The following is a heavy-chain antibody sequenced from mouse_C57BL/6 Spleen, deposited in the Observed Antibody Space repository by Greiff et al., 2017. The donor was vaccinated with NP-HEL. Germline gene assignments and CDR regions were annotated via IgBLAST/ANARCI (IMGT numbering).Heavy chain of an antibody. CDR3: ARKDPYYGSSYVFAY. J-gene: IGHJ3*01. V-gene: IGHV1-82*01. Sequence: QVQLQQSGPELVKPGASVKISCKASGYAFSSSWMNWVKQRPGKGLEWIGRIYPGDGDTNYNGKFKGKATLTADKSSSTAYMQLSSLTSEDSAVYFCARKDPYYGSSYVFAYWGQGTLVTVSA. D-gene: IGHD1-1*01. CDR2: IYPGDGDT. CDR1: GYAFSSSW.